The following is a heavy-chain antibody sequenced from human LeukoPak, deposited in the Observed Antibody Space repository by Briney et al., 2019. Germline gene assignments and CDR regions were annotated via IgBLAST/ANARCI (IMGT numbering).Heavy chain of an antibody. CDR1: GFTFSSYS. V-gene: IGHV3-48*02. D-gene: IGHD3-16*01. CDR2: ISSSSSTI. CDR3: ASFRGIMITFGGVP. J-gene: IGHJ4*02. Sequence: GGSLRLSCAASGFTFSSYSMNWVRQAPGKGLEWVSYISSSSSTIYYADSVKGRFTISRDNAKNSLYLQMNSLRDEDTAVYYCASFRGIMITFGGVPWGQGTLVTVSS.